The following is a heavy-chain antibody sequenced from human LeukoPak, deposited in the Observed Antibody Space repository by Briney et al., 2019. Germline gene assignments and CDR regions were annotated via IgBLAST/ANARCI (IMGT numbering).Heavy chain of an antibody. CDR3: ARDVPVVVPAAMPMDV. D-gene: IGHD2-2*01. CDR2: IYHSGST. Sequence: KPSETLSLTCTASGYSISSGYYWGWIRQPPGKGLEWIGSIYHSGSTYYNPSLKSRVTISVDTSKNQFSLKLSSVTAADTAVYYCARDVPVVVPAAMPMDVWGKGTTVTVSS. J-gene: IGHJ6*04. V-gene: IGHV4-38-2*02. CDR1: GYSISSGYY.